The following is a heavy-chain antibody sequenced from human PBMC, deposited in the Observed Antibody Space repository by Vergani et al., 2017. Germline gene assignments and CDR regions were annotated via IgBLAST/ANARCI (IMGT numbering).Heavy chain of an antibody. J-gene: IGHJ4*02. Sequence: EVQLLESGGGLVQPGGSLRLSCAASGFTFSSYAMSWVRQAPGKGLEWVSYISSSGSTIYYADSVKGRFTISRDNAKNSLYLQMNSLRAEDTAVYYCAREGGYSSGYQNYFDYWGQGTLVTVSS. CDR2: ISSSGSTI. CDR3: AREGGYSSGYQNYFDY. D-gene: IGHD3-22*01. V-gene: IGHV3-48*03. CDR1: GFTFSSYA.